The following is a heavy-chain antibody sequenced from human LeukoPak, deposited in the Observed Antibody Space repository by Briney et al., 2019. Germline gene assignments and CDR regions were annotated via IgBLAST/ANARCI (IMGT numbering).Heavy chain of an antibody. CDR3: ASPIVGATSYYYYGMDV. CDR1: GYTFTGYY. Sequence: ASVKVSCKASGYTFTGYYMHWVRQAPGQGLEGMGWINPNSGGTNYAQKFQGRVTMTRDTSISTAYMELSRLTSDDTAVYYCASPIVGATSYYYYGMDVWGQGTTVTVSS. J-gene: IGHJ6*02. V-gene: IGHV1-2*02. D-gene: IGHD1-26*01. CDR2: INPNSGGT.